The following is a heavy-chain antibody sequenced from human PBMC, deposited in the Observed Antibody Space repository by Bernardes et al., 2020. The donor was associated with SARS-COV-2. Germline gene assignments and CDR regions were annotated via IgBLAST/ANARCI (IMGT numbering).Heavy chain of an antibody. CDR1: GGSISSSSYY. CDR3: ASGDDILTGML. V-gene: IGHV4-39*01. Sequence: SETLSLTCTVSGGSISSSSYYWGWIRQPPGKGLEWIGSIYYSGSTYYNPSLKSRVTISVDTSKNQFSLKLSSVTAADTAVYYCASGDDILTGMLWGQGTLVTVSS. D-gene: IGHD3-9*01. J-gene: IGHJ4*02. CDR2: IYYSGST.